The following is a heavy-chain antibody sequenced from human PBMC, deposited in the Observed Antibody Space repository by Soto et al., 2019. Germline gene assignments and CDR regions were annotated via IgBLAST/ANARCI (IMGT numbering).Heavy chain of an antibody. Sequence: QVQLQQWGAGLLKPSETLSLTCAVYAGSFTTYYWSWIRQPPGKGLEWIGEINSSGSTNYNPSLKSRLTISVDTSKTQFSLRLTSVTAADTAVYYCARIRARFSRSAFDIWGQGTMVTVSS. CDR2: INSSGST. V-gene: IGHV4-34*01. D-gene: IGHD3-10*01. J-gene: IGHJ3*02. CDR3: ARIRARFSRSAFDI. CDR1: AGSFTTYY.